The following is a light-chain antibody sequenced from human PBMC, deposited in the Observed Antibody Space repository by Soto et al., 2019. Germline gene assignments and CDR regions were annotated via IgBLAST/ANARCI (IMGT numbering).Light chain of an antibody. V-gene: IGKV3-20*01. CDR2: GAS. J-gene: IGKJ1*01. CDR3: QQYDSTPPT. Sequence: EIVLTQSPGTLSLSPGDRATLSCRASQSVNGNYLAWYQRKPGQAPRLLIYGASNRATDIPYRFSASGSGTDLTLTITRLEAEDFAVYYWQQYDSTPPTFGQGTKVEVK. CDR1: QSVNGNY.